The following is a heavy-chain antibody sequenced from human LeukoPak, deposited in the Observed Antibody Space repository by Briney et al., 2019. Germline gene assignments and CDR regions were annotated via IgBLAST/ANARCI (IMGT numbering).Heavy chain of an antibody. D-gene: IGHD5-24*01. CDR1: GASFSSYA. Sequence: SVKVSCKASGASFSSYAISWVRQAPGQGLEWMGGIIPIFGTANYAQKFQGRVTITADESTSTAYMELSSLRSEDTAVYYCARREDGYNYNYFDYWGQGTLVTVSS. CDR3: ARREDGYNYNYFDY. J-gene: IGHJ4*02. V-gene: IGHV1-69*01. CDR2: IIPIFGTA.